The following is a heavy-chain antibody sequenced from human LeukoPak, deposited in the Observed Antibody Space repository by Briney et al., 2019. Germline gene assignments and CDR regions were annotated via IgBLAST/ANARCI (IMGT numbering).Heavy chain of an antibody. D-gene: IGHD6-13*01. CDR3: ARQQLDAFDI. CDR1: GGSISSYY. J-gene: IGHJ3*02. CDR2: IYYSGST. Sequence: PSETLSLTCTVSGGSISSYYWSWIRQPPGKGLEWIGYIYYSGSTNYNPSLKSRVTISVDTSKNQFSLELSSVTAADTAVYYCARQQLDAFDIWGQGTMVTVSS. V-gene: IGHV4-59*08.